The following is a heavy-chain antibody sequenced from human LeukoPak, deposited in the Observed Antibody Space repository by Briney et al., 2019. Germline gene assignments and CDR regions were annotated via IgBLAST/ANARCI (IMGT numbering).Heavy chain of an antibody. CDR2: VSIDGGST. V-gene: IGHV3-64D*06. CDR1: GFTFSSYA. Sequence: GGSLRLSCSASGFTFSSYAMHWVRQAPGKGLEYVSAVSIDGGSTYYADSVTGRFTISRDNSKTTLYLQMSSLRPEDTAVYYCAGYCASATCYDDYWGQGTLVTVSS. D-gene: IGHD2-2*01. CDR3: AGYCASATCYDDY. J-gene: IGHJ4*02.